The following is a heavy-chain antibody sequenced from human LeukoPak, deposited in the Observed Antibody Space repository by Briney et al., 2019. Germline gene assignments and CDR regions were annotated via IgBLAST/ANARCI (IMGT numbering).Heavy chain of an antibody. CDR1: GFAFTYAW. Sequence: GGSLRLSCAASGFAFTYAWMSWVRQAPGKGLEWVGRIKGKPDGATIDYAAPAKGRFTISRDDSRNTLFLQMNSLKTEDTAMFFCTLVGFCRGGISYSSYLWGRGPLVTVP. CDR3: TLVGFCRGGISYSSYL. D-gene: IGHD2-15*01. CDR2: IKGKPDGATI. V-gene: IGHV3-15*01. J-gene: IGHJ4*02.